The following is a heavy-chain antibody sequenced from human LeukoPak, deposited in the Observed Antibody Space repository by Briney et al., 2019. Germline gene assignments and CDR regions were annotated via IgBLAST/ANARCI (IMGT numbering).Heavy chain of an antibody. CDR3: ARERLYYDGSGYYYAF. Sequence: GGSLGLSCAASGFTFSDYFMSWIRQAPGKGLELVSDISSSTSYTNYADSVKGRFTISRDNAKNSLYLQMNSLRAEDTAVYYCARERLYYDGSGYYYAFWGQGTLVTVSS. D-gene: IGHD3-22*01. CDR2: ISSSTSYT. V-gene: IGHV3-11*05. CDR1: GFTFSDYF. J-gene: IGHJ4*02.